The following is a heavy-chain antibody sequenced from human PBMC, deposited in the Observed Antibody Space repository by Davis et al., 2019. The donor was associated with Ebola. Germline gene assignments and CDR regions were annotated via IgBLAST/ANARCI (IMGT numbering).Heavy chain of an antibody. CDR2: ISSSSSYI. J-gene: IGHJ4*02. CDR3: TTGGVPPF. D-gene: IGHD3-16*01. V-gene: IGHV3-21*01. CDR1: GFTFSSYS. Sequence: GESLKISCAASGFTFSSYSMNWVRQAPGKGLEWVSSISSSSSYIYYADSVKGRFTISRDNAKNSLFLQMDSLRVEDTAVYYCTTGGVPPFWGQGTLVSVSS.